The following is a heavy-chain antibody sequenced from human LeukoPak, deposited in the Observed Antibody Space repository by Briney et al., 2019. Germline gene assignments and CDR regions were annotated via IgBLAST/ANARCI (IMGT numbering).Heavy chain of an antibody. V-gene: IGHV3-9*01. J-gene: IGHJ6*02. CDR3: AKDMGSYDFWRGYSSYYYYGMDV. CDR2: ISWNSGSI. CDR1: GFTFDDYA. Sequence: GGSLRLSCAASGFTFDDYAMHWVRQAPGKGLEWVSGISWNSGSIGYADSVKGRFTISRDNAKNSLYLQMNSLRAEDTALYYCAKDMGSYDFWRGYSSYYYYGMDVWGQGTTVTVSS. D-gene: IGHD3-3*01.